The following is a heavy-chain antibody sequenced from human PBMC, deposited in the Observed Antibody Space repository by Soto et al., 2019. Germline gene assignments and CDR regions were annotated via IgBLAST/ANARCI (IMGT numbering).Heavy chain of an antibody. CDR3: ARGYCSSTSCYDY. V-gene: IGHV3-53*04. J-gene: IGHJ4*02. Sequence: EVQLVESGGGLVQPGGSLRLSCAASGFTVSSNYMSWVRQAPGKGLEWVSVIYSGGSTYYADSVKGRFTISRHNSKNTLYLQMNSLRAEDTAVYYCARGYCSSTSCYDYWGQGTLVTVSS. CDR1: GFTVSSNY. D-gene: IGHD2-2*01. CDR2: IYSGGST.